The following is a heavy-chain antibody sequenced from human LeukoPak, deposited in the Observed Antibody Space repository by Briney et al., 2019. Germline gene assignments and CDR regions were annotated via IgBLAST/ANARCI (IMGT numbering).Heavy chain of an antibody. D-gene: IGHD3-3*01. CDR2: INHSGST. CDR1: GGSFSGYY. CDR3: ARGSLVYDFWSGYYAMNAFDI. Sequence: SETLSLTCAVYGGSFSGYYWSWIRQPPGKGLEWIGEINHSGSTNYHPSLKSRVTISVDTSKNQFSLKLSSVTAADTAVYYCARGSLVYDFWSGYYAMNAFDIWGQGTMVTVSS. V-gene: IGHV4-34*01. J-gene: IGHJ3*02.